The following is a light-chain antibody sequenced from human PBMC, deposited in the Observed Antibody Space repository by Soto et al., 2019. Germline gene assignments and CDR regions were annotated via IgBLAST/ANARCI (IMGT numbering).Light chain of an antibody. J-gene: IGLJ1*01. CDR2: DVS. CDR1: SNDVGDYNY. CDR3: CSYAGSSTFV. Sequence: QSVLTQPRSVSGSPGQSVTISCTGTSNDVGDYNYVSWYQQHPDKAPKLMIYDVSKRPSGVHDRFSGSKSGNTASLTISGLQAEDEADYFCCSYAGSSTFVFGTGTKLTVL. V-gene: IGLV2-11*01.